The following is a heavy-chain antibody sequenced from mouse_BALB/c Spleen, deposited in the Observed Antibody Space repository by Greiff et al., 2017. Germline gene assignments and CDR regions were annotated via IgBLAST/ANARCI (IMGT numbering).Heavy chain of an antibody. CDR2: INPGSGGT. V-gene: IGHV1-54*01. D-gene: IGHD4-1*01. Sequence: VQLQQSGAELVRPGTSVKVSCKASGYAFTNYLIEWVKQRPGQGLEWIGVINPGSGGTNYNEKFKGKATLTADKSSSTAYMQLSSLTSDDSAVYFCARGDLTGYYFDYWGQGTTLTVFS. J-gene: IGHJ2*01. CDR1: GYAFTNYL. CDR3: ARGDLTGYYFDY.